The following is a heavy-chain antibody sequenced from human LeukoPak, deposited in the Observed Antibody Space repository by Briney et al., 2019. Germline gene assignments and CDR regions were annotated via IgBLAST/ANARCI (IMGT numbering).Heavy chain of an antibody. D-gene: IGHD3-3*01. J-gene: IGHJ4*02. CDR2: MNPNSGNT. V-gene: IGHV1-8*02. CDR1: GYTFTSYY. CDR3: ARGLGYDFWSGYHPVLD. Sequence: ASVKVSCKASGYTFTSYYMHWVRQATGQGLEWMGWMNPNSGNTGYAQKFQGRVTMTRNTSISTAYMELSSLRSEDTAVYYCARGLGYDFWSGYHPVLDWGQGTLVTVSS.